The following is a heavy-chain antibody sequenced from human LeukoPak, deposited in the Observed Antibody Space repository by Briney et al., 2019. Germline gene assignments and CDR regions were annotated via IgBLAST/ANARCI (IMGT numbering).Heavy chain of an antibody. CDR2: IEDDGNKK. CDR3: ARGRGIAL. V-gene: IGHV3-7*01. CDR1: GFTFDNEW. D-gene: IGHD6-13*01. Sequence: GGSLRLSCAAAGFTFDNEWMNWVRQAAGKGLGWVANIEDDGNKKNYVDSVKGRFTISRDNVKNSLYLQMNSLRVEDTAVYYCARGRGIALWGQGTLVTVSS. J-gene: IGHJ4*02.